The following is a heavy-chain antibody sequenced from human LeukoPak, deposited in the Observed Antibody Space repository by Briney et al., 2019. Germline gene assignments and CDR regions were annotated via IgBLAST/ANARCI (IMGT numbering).Heavy chain of an antibody. D-gene: IGHD3-3*01. V-gene: IGHV3-30*18. Sequence: GRSLRLSCAASGFTFSSYGIHWVRQAPGKGLEWVAVISYDGSNKYYADSVKGRFTISRDNSKNTLYLQMNSLRAEDTAVYYCAKDYDPLYWGQGTLVTVSS. CDR2: ISYDGSNK. CDR3: AKDYDPLY. J-gene: IGHJ4*02. CDR1: GFTFSSYG.